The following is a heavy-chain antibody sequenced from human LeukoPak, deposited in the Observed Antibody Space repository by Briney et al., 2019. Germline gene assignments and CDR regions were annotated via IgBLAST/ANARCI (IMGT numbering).Heavy chain of an antibody. D-gene: IGHD6-13*01. CDR3: ARGGYSSSWYRSLYYYYGMDV. J-gene: IGHJ6*02. CDR1: GYTFTSYD. V-gene: IGHV1-8*01. CDR2: MNPNSGNT. Sequence: ASVKVSCKASGYTFTSYDINWVRQATGQGLEWMGWMNPNSGNTGYAQKFQGRVTMTRNTSISTAYMELSSLRSDDTAVYYCARGGYSSSWYRSLYYYYGMDVWGQGTTVTVSS.